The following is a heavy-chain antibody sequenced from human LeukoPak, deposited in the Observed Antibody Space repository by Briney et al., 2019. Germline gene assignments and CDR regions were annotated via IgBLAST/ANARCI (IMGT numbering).Heavy chain of an antibody. CDR3: ARRMLHYDGSGSYYWFDP. J-gene: IGHJ5*02. D-gene: IGHD3-10*01. Sequence: GGSLRLSCAASGFTFSSYSMNWVRQAPGKGLEWVSYISSSSSIIYYADSVKGRFTISRDNAKNSLYLQMNNLRAEDTAVYYCARRMLHYDGSGSYYWFDPWGQGTLVTVSS. CDR2: ISSSSSII. CDR1: GFTFSSYS. V-gene: IGHV3-48*01.